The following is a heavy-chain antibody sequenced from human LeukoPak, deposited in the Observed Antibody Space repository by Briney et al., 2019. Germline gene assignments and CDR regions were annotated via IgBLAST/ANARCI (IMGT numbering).Heavy chain of an antibody. V-gene: IGHV5-51*01. D-gene: IGHD3-9*01. CDR3: ARHIGYFDWLLHYFDY. CDR1: GYSFTSYW. J-gene: IGHJ4*02. Sequence: PGESLKISCKGSGYSFTSYWIGWVRQMPGKGLEWMGIIYPGDSDTRYSPSFQGQVTISADKSISTAYLQWSSLKASDTAMYYCARHIGYFDWLLHYFDYWGQGTLVTVSS. CDR2: IYPGDSDT.